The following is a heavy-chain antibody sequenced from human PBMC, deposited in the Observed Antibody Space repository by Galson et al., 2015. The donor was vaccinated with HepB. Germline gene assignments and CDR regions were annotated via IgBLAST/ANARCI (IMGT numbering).Heavy chain of an antibody. V-gene: IGHV1-8*01. D-gene: IGHD2-2*02. CDR1: GYTFTSND. J-gene: IGHJ6*03. CDR2: MNPNRGHT. CDR3: ARGGVVVPAAIIPHYYYYMDV. Sequence: SVKVSCKASGYTFTSNDINWVRQATRQGLEWMGWMNPNRGHTGYAQKFQGRATMTRNTSISTAYMELSSLRSEDTAVYYCARGGVVVPAAIIPHYYYYMDVSGKGTTVTVSS.